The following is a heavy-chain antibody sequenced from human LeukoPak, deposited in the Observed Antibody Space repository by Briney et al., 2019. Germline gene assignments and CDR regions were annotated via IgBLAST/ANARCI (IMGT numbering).Heavy chain of an antibody. CDR3: ARATGSGYYSHYYYYMDV. Sequence: GASVKVSCKASGGTFSSYAISWVRQAPGQGLEWMGGIMPIFGTANYAQKFQGRVTITTDESTSTAYMELSSLRSEDTAVYYCARATGSGYYSHYYYYMDVWGKGTTVTVSS. CDR2: IMPIFGTA. CDR1: GGTFSSYA. D-gene: IGHD3-3*01. J-gene: IGHJ6*03. V-gene: IGHV1-69*05.